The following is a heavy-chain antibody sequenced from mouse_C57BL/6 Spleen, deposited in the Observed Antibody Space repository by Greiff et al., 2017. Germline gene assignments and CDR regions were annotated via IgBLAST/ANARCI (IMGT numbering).Heavy chain of an antibody. J-gene: IGHJ4*01. CDR2: IDPSDSET. CDR1: GYTFTSYW. D-gene: IGHD4-1*01. Sequence: QVQLQQPGAELVRPGSSVKLSCKASGYTFTSYWMHWVKQRPIQGLEWIGNIDPSDSETHYNQKFKDKATLTVHKSSSTAYMQLSSLTSEDSAVYYCARSSGTRGYAMDYWGQGTSVTVSS. CDR3: ARSSGTRGYAMDY. V-gene: IGHV1-52*01.